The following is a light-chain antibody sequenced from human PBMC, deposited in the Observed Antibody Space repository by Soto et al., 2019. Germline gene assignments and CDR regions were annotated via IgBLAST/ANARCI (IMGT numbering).Light chain of an antibody. CDR3: LQCKSFPCT. V-gene: IGKV1-27*01. CDR2: DAS. J-gene: IGKJ1*01. CDR1: LDISNC. Sequence: DIQMTQSTSSLSASVGDRVTITCRASLDISNCLVWFKQKAGKAPERLIYDASTLQPGVPSRFIGSGSGTDFILTISSLQSEDVATYYCLQCKSFPCTCGQVTRVEMK.